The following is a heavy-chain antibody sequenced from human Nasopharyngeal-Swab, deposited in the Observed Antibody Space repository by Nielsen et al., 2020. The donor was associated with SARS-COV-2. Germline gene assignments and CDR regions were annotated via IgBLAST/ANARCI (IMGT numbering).Heavy chain of an antibody. CDR3: AKDRLRYSSSWYGFIH. V-gene: IGHV3-9*01. CDR1: GFTFDDYA. D-gene: IGHD6-13*01. CDR2: ISWNSGST. J-gene: IGHJ4*02. Sequence: GGSLRLSCAASGFTFDDYAMHWVRQAPGKGLEWASGISWNSGSTGYADSVKGRFTISRDNAKNSLYLQMNSLRAEDTALYYCAKDRLRYSSSWYGFIHWGQGTLVTVSS.